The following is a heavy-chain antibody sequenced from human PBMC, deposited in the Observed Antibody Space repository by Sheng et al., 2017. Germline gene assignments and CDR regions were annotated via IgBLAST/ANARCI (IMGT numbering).Heavy chain of an antibody. J-gene: IGHJ4*02. CDR3: ARIIRYCSSTSCYDY. CDR2: IKQDGSEK. Sequence: EVQLVESGGGLVQPGGSLRLSCAASGFTFSSYWMSWVRQAPGKGLEWVANIKQDGSEKYYVDSVKGRFTISRDNAKNSLYLQMNSLRAEDTAVYYCARIIRYCSSTSCYDYWGQGTLVTVLL. D-gene: IGHD2-2*01. CDR1: GFTFSSYW. V-gene: IGHV3-7*01.